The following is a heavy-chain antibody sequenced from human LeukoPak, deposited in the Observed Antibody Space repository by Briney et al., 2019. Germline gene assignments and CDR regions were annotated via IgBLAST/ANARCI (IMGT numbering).Heavy chain of an antibody. CDR3: ARTGGSYPYYFEY. D-gene: IGHD1-26*01. V-gene: IGHV3-48*03. CDR2: ISSSGSTI. J-gene: IGHJ4*02. CDR1: GFTFSSYV. Sequence: GGSLRLSCAASGFTFSSYVMNWVRQAPGKGLEWVSYISSSGSTIYYADSVKGRFTLSRDNAKNSLYLQMNSLRAEDTAVYYCARTGGSYPYYFEYWGQGTLVTVSS.